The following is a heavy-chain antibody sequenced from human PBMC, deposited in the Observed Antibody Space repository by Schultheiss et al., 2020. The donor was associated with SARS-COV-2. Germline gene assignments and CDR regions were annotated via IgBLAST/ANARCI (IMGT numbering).Heavy chain of an antibody. D-gene: IGHD3-22*01. CDR2: IYTSGST. Sequence: SETLSLTCAVYGGSISSYYWSWIRQPAGKGLEWIGRIYTSGSTNYNPSLKSRVTMSVDTSKNQFSLKLSSVTAADTAVYYCARERATWDSSGYYRGRFDYWGQGTLVTVSS. CDR1: GGSISSYY. CDR3: ARERATWDSSGYYRGRFDY. J-gene: IGHJ4*02. V-gene: IGHV4-4*07.